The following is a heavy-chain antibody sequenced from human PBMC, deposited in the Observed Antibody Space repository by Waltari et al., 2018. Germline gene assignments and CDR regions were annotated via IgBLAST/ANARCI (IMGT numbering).Heavy chain of an antibody. D-gene: IGHD3-10*01. CDR3: ARGQVRRGFDY. Sequence: QVQLQESGPGLVKPSETLSLTCTVSGGSISSSYLSWFRQPPGKGLEWIGYIYYSGSTNYNPSLKSRVTISVDTSKNQFSLKLSSVTAADTAVYYCARGQVRRGFDYWGQGTLVTVSS. J-gene: IGHJ4*02. V-gene: IGHV4-59*01. CDR2: IYYSGST. CDR1: GGSISSSY.